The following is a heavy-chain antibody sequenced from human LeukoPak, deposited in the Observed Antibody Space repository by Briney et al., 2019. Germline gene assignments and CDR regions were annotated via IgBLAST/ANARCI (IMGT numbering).Heavy chain of an antibody. CDR3: AREGYCSSTSCSGAFDI. Sequence: KTGGSLRLSCAASGFSFSSYSMNWVRQAPGKGLELVSSISSSSSYIYYADSVKGRFTISRDNAKNSLYLQMNSLRAEDTAVYYCAREGYCSSTSCSGAFDIWGQGTMVTVTS. J-gene: IGHJ3*02. CDR2: ISSSSSYI. CDR1: GFSFSSYS. V-gene: IGHV3-21*01. D-gene: IGHD2-2*01.